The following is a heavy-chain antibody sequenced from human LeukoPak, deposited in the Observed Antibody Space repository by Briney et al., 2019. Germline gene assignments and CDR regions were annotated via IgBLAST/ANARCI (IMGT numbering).Heavy chain of an antibody. D-gene: IGHD3-9*01. Sequence: SETLSLTCTVSGGSISSYYWSWIRQPAGKGLEWIGRIYTSGSTNYNPALKSRVTMSVDTSKNQFSLKLSSVTAADTAVYYCARVLRYFDWLSRTDLFEPWGQGTLVTVSS. CDR3: ARVLRYFDWLSRTDLFEP. J-gene: IGHJ5*02. V-gene: IGHV4-4*07. CDR2: IYTSGST. CDR1: GGSISSYY.